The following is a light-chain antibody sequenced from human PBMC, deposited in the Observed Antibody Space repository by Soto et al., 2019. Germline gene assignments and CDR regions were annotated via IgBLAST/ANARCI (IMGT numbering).Light chain of an antibody. CDR1: QGLLYNNTYNY. V-gene: IGKV2-28*01. Sequence: EIVMTQSPLTLHVTPGGPGSSSCSSSQGLLYNNTYNYLDWYVQKPGQSPHLLIYFGSNRAPGVPDRFSGSGSGTDFTLKINRVEAEDVGTYYCMQALQSLTFGQGTRLDIK. CDR2: FGS. J-gene: IGKJ5*01. CDR3: MQALQSLT.